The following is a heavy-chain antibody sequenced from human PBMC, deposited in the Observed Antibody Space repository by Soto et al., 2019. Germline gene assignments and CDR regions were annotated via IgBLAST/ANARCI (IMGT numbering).Heavy chain of an antibody. CDR3: ARYRREAVAGYTLDN. CDR1: GGSIRNGDYY. D-gene: IGHD6-13*01. CDR2: VYNSGST. J-gene: IGHJ4*02. V-gene: IGHV4-61*08. Sequence: SETLSLTCTVSGGSIRNGDYYWGWIRQPPGKGLEWIGYVYNSGSTNYNPSLKSRVTISEDTSKSQFSLKVNSMTAVDTAVYYCARYRREAVAGYTLDNWGQGILVTVSS.